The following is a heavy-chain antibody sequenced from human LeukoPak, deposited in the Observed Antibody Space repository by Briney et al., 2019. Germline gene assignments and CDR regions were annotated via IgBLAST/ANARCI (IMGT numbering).Heavy chain of an antibody. D-gene: IGHD3-16*02. J-gene: IGHJ4*02. CDR2: IYHSGST. V-gene: IGHV4-30-2*01. CDR1: GGSISSGGYS. CDR3: ASGHVWGSYRYPYFDY. Sequence: SETLSLTCAVSGGSISSGGYSWSWIRQPPGKGLEWIGYIYHSGSTYYNPSLKSRVTILVDRSKNQFSLKLSSVTAADTAVYCCASGHVWGSYRYPYFDYWGQGTLVTVSS.